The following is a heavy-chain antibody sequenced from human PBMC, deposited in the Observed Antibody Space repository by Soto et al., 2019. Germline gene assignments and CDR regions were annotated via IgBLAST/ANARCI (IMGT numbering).Heavy chain of an antibody. D-gene: IGHD4-17*01. CDR3: ARKGSGDYALDY. V-gene: IGHV2-5*02. J-gene: IGHJ4*02. CDR2: IYWDDVK. CDR1: GFSLSTGGVG. Sequence: QITLKESGPTLVKPTQTLTLPCTLSGFSLSTGGVGVGWIRQSPGKALEWLAVIYWDDVKHYSPSLERRLTITKDTSESEVVLTMTNIAPVDTATYYCARKGSGDYALDYWGQGILVTVSS.